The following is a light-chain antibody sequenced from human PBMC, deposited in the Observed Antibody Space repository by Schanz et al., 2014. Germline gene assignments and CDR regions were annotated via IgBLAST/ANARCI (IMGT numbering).Light chain of an antibody. V-gene: IGKV1-5*01. J-gene: IGKJ4*01. CDR3: QQYKSYSPLT. CDR2: AAS. CDR1: QSISSY. Sequence: DIQMTQSPSSLSASVGDRVTITCRASQSISSYLNWYQQKPGKAPKLLIYAASSLQSGVPSRFSGSGSGTEFTLTISSLQPDDFATYYCQQYKSYSPLTFGGGTNVEIK.